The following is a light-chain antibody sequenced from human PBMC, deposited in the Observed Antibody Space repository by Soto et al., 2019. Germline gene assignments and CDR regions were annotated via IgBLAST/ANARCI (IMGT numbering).Light chain of an antibody. CDR3: QQYGSSPWT. V-gene: IGKV3-20*01. Sequence: EIVLTQSPGTLSLSPGERATLSCRASQSVSSSYLAWYQRKPGQAPRLLIYGASSRATGIPDRFSDSGSGTDFTLTISRLEPEDFAVYYCQQYGSSPWTFGQWTKVEIK. CDR1: QSVSSSY. CDR2: GAS. J-gene: IGKJ1*01.